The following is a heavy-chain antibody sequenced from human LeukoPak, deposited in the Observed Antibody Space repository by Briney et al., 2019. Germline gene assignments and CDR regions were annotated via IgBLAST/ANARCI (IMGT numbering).Heavy chain of an antibody. J-gene: IGHJ4*02. CDR1: GFTFSSYG. D-gene: IGHD6-6*01. CDR3: AKGAARNYFDY. Sequence: GGSLRLSCAASGFTFSSYGMHWVRQAPGKGLEWVAVIWYDGSNKYYADSVKDRFTISRDNSKNTLYLQMNSLRAEDTAVYYCAKGAARNYFDYWGQGTLVTVSS. CDR2: IWYDGSNK. V-gene: IGHV3-33*06.